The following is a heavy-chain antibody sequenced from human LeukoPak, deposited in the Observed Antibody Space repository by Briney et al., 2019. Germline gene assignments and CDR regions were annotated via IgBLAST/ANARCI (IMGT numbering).Heavy chain of an antibody. CDR3: AKTGNPATGDY. CDR1: EFTVSSNY. V-gene: IGHV3-53*01. J-gene: IGHJ4*02. D-gene: IGHD1-1*01. CDR2: IYSGGYT. Sequence: GGSLRLSCAASEFTVSSNYMSWVRQAPGKGMEWVSVIYSGGYTYYAHSVKGRFTISTDNSKNTLYIQMKSLRAEDTAVYYCAKTGNPATGDYWGQGTLVTVSS.